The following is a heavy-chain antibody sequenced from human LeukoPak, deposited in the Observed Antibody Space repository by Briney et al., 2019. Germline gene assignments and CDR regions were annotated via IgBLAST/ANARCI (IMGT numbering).Heavy chain of an antibody. D-gene: IGHD3-3*01. CDR3: ARRYDFWSGYHDAFDI. CDR1: GGSISSYY. Sequence: TSETLSLTCTVSGGSISSYYWGWIRQPPGKGLEWIGSIYYSGSTYYNPSLKSRVTILVDTSKNQFSLKLSSVTAADTAVYYCARRYDFWSGYHDAFDIWGQGAMVTVSS. V-gene: IGHV4-39*01. J-gene: IGHJ3*02. CDR2: IYYSGST.